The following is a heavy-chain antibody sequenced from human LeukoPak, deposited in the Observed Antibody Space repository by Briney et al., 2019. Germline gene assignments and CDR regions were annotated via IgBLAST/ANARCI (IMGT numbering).Heavy chain of an antibody. CDR2: INHSGST. Sequence: SENLSLTCAVYGGSFSGYYWRWIRQPPGKGLEWIGEINHSGSTNYNPSLKSRVTISVDTSKNQFSLKLSSVTAADTAVYYCARLTLNYYDSSGYRGVFDYWGQGTLVTVSS. V-gene: IGHV4-34*01. CDR3: ARLTLNYYDSSGYRGVFDY. D-gene: IGHD3-22*01. CDR1: GGSFSGYY. J-gene: IGHJ4*02.